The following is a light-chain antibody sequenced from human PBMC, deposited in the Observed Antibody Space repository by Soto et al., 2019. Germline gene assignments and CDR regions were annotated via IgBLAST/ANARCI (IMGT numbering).Light chain of an antibody. CDR3: HQYNNWPPVT. V-gene: IGKV3-15*01. CDR2: GAS. CDR1: QTISSD. Sequence: EIVMTQSPATLSVSPGERATLSCRASQTISSDLAWYQQKPGQAPRLLIYGASTRATGIPARFSGSGSGTEFTLTISSRQSEDFAVYYCHQYNNWPPVTFGGGTKVEI. J-gene: IGKJ4*01.